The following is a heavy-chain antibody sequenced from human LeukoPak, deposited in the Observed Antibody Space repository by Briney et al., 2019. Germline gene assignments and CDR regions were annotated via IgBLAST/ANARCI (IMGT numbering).Heavy chain of an antibody. D-gene: IGHD3-10*02. Sequence: PSETLSLTCSVYGRSFSGCYWTWVRQPPGKGLEWIGEVNHSGTTKFHPSLKSRVTMSVDTSKNQVSLNLRSVTAADTAVYFCAVGVSTMSFDHWGRGTQVTVSS. CDR3: AVGVSTMSFDH. V-gene: IGHV4-34*01. J-gene: IGHJ4*02. CDR1: GRSFSGCY. CDR2: VNHSGTT.